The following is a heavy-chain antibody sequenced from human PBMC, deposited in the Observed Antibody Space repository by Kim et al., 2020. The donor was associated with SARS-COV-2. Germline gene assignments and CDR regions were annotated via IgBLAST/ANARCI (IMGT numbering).Heavy chain of an antibody. CDR3: AAEYAIAKQQLVFGYYYYGMDV. D-gene: IGHD6-13*01. J-gene: IGHJ6*02. V-gene: IGHV1-58*01. CDR1: GFTFTSSA. CDR2: IVVGSGNT. Sequence: SVKVSCKASGFTFTSSAVQWVRQARGQRLEWIGWIVVGSGNTNYAQKFQERVTITRDMSTSTAYMELSSLRSEDTAVYYCAAEYAIAKQQLVFGYYYYGMDVWGQGTTVTVSS.